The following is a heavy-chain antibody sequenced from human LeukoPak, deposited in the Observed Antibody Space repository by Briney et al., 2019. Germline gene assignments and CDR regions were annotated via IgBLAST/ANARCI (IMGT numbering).Heavy chain of an antibody. CDR3: ARDRSAAGIDY. Sequence: SQTLSLTCTVSGGSISSGGYYWSWIRQPAGKGLEWIGRIYTSGSTNYNPSLKSRVTMSVDTSKNQFSLKLSSVTAADTAVYYCARDRSAAGIDYWGQGTLVTVSS. CDR1: GGSISSGGYY. J-gene: IGHJ4*02. V-gene: IGHV4-61*02. CDR2: IYTSGST. D-gene: IGHD6-13*01.